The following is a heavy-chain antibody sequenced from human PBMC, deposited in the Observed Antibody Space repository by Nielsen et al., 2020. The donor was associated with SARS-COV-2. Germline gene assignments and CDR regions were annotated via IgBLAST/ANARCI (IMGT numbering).Heavy chain of an antibody. CDR2: ISSSGSTR. CDR1: GFTFSDYY. CDR3: ARDRVDITGTTIWFDP. V-gene: IGHV3-11*04. J-gene: IGHJ5*02. D-gene: IGHD1-7*01. Sequence: SCAASGFTFSDYYMSWIRQAPGKGLEWVSYISSSGSTRYYADSVKGRFTISRDNAKNSLYLQMNGLRAEDTAVYYCARDRVDITGTTIWFDPWGQGTLVTVSS.